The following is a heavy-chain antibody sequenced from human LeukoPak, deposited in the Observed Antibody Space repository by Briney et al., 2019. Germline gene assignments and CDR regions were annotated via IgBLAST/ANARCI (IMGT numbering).Heavy chain of an antibody. CDR1: GFTFSSYA. V-gene: IGHV3-23*01. CDR3: AKEGRKTGNTYGYEFDS. CDR2: VSSSGGST. Sequence: GGSLRLSCAASGFTFSSYAMSGVRQAPGKGLEWVSAVSSSGGSTNYADYVKGQFTISRDNSKNTVYLHMNNLRAEDTAVYYCAKEGRKTGNTYGYEFDSWGQGTLVTVSS. D-gene: IGHD5-18*01. J-gene: IGHJ4*02.